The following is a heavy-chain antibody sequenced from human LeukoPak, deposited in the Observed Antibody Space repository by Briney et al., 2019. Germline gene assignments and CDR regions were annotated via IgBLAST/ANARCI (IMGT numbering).Heavy chain of an antibody. Sequence: SVNVSCTASGYTFTTYPINWVRRAPGQGLEWMGGIIPIFGTANYAQKFQGRVTITADESTSTAYMELSSLRSEDTAVYYCARVPESRVVPAVVGYYYYGMDVWGQGTTVTVSS. D-gene: IGHD2-2*01. CDR2: IIPIFGTA. J-gene: IGHJ6*02. CDR3: ARVPESRVVPAVVGYYYYGMDV. CDR1: GYTFTTYP. V-gene: IGHV1-69*13.